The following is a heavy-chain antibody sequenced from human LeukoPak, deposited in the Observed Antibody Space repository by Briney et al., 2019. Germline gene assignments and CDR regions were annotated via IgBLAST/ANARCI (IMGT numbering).Heavy chain of an antibody. CDR3: AKDLLYSDVWGSYRPNPLDY. D-gene: IGHD3-16*02. V-gene: IGHV3-30*18. CDR2: ISYDGGKK. Sequence: GGSLRLSCAASGFSFSDSGMHWVRQAPGKGLEWVAVISYDGGKKYYGDSVKGRFTISRDNAKNTLYLQMNSLRAEDTAVYYCAKDLLYSDVWGSYRPNPLDYWGQGTLVTVSS. CDR1: GFSFSDSG. J-gene: IGHJ4*02.